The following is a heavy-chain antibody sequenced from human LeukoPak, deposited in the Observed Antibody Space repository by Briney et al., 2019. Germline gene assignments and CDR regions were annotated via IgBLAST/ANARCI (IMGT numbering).Heavy chain of an antibody. CDR1: GGSTSSYY. CDR2: IYYSGST. Sequence: SETLSLTCSVPGGSTSSYYWTWIRQPPGKGLECIGYIYYSGSTNYNPSLQSRVTISLDTSKNQFSLKLTSVTAADTAVYYCARTTEGGYTYGYFYYYYMDVWGKGTTVTISS. V-gene: IGHV4-59*01. J-gene: IGHJ6*03. D-gene: IGHD5-18*01. CDR3: ARTTEGGYTYGYFYYYYMDV.